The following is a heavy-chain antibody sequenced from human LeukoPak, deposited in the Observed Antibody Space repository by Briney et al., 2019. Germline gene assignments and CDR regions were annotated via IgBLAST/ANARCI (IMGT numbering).Heavy chain of an antibody. Sequence: GASVKVSCKASGYTFTSYGISWVRQAPGQGLEWMGWISAYNGNTKYAQKLQGRVTMTTDTSTSTVYMELRSLRYDDTAVYYCARAPTTYKKSSSWYTPRYIWFDPWGQGTLVIVSS. J-gene: IGHJ5*02. V-gene: IGHV1-18*01. D-gene: IGHD6-13*01. CDR2: ISAYNGNT. CDR1: GYTFTSYG. CDR3: ARAPTTYKKSSSWYTPRYIWFDP.